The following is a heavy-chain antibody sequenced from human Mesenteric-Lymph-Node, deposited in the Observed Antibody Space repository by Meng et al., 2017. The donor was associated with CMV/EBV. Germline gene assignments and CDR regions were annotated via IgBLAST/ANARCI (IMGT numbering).Heavy chain of an antibody. J-gene: IGHJ3*01. CDR1: GFTFSSYW. D-gene: IGHD2-15*01. Sequence: GGSLRLSCAASGFTFSSYWMHWVRQAPGKGLVWVSRINSDGSSTSYADSVTGRFTFSRDNSKNTLYLQMNSLRAEDTAVYYCAKVVSGEDDAFDFWGQGTLVTVSS. CDR3: AKVVSGEDDAFDF. V-gene: IGHV3-74*01. CDR2: INSDGSST.